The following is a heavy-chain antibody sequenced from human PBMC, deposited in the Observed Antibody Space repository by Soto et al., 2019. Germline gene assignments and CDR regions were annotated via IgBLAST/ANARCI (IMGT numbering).Heavy chain of an antibody. V-gene: IGHV4-61*01. CDR2: IYYSGST. Sequence: SETLSLTCTVSGGSVSSGSYCWSWIRQPPGKGLEWIGYIYYSGSTNYNPSLKSRVTISVDTSKNQFSLKLSSVTAADTAVYYCARGAPMWELEGLYYFDYWGQGTLVTVSS. CDR1: GGSVSSGSYC. D-gene: IGHD1-26*01. J-gene: IGHJ4*02. CDR3: ARGAPMWELEGLYYFDY.